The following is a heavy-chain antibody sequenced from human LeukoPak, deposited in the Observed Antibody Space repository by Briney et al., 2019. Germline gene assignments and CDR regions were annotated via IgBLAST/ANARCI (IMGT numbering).Heavy chain of an antibody. CDR2: IKHKAHSYTT. J-gene: IGHJ4*02. Sequence: GGSLRLSRAASGFTFSDHYMDWVRQAPGKGLEWVGRIKHKAHSYTTEYAASVKGRFTISRDDSKSSLYLQMNSLKIEDAAVYYCAQFAKGGWGQGTLVTVSS. D-gene: IGHD2-21*01. CDR3: AQFAKGG. V-gene: IGHV3-72*01. CDR1: GFTFSDHY.